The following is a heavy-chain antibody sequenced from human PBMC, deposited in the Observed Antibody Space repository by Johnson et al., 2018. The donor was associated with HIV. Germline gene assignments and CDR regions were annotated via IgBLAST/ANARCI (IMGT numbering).Heavy chain of an antibody. CDR2: ISYDGSNK. J-gene: IGHJ3*01. Sequence: QVKLVESGGGVVQPGRSLRLSCAASGFTFSSYAMHWVRQAPGKGLEWVAVISYDGSNKYYVDSVKGRFTISSDNSKNTLYLQMNSLRPEDTAVYYCAREVRAYSSGPDACDLWGQGTMVSVSS. D-gene: IGHD6-25*01. CDR1: GFTFSSYA. CDR3: AREVRAYSSGPDACDL. V-gene: IGHV3-30*04.